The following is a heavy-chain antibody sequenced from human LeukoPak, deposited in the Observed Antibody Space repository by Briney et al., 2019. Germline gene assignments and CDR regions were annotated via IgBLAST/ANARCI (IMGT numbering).Heavy chain of an antibody. V-gene: IGHV3-30-3*01. J-gene: IGHJ3*02. Sequence: GGSLRLSCAASGFTFSSYAMHWVRQAPGKGLEWVAVISYDGSNKYYADSVKGRFTISRDNSKNTLYLQMNSLRAEDTAVYYCARDLYCSGGSCYAVPSDAFDIWGQGTMVTVSS. D-gene: IGHD2-15*01. CDR1: GFTFSSYA. CDR2: ISYDGSNK. CDR3: ARDLYCSGGSCYAVPSDAFDI.